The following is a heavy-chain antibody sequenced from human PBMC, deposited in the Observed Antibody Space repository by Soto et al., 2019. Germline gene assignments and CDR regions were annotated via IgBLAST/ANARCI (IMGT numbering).Heavy chain of an antibody. J-gene: IGHJ5*02. Sequence: EVQLLESGGGLVQPGGYLSLSCAASGLTFSKYTMSWVRQAPEKGLQWVSGISGSGGSTYYADSVKGRFTISRDNSKNTLFLQMNSLRAEYTAVDYCTSYSSNAWFIDLWGQGTLVTVFS. CDR3: TSYSSNAWFIDL. V-gene: IGHV3-23*01. CDR1: GLTFSKYT. CDR2: ISGSGGST. D-gene: IGHD2-2*01.